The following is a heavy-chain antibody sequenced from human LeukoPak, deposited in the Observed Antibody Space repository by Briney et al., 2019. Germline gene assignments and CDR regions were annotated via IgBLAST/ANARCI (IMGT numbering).Heavy chain of an antibody. J-gene: IGHJ4*02. D-gene: IGHD3-22*01. CDR3: AKDGYYDSSGYYPYYFDY. CDR1: EFTFDDYA. CDR2: IRGDGGGT. V-gene: IGHV3-43*02. Sequence: PGGSLRLSCAASEFTFDDYAMHWVRQTPGKGLEWVSLIRGDGGGTYYADSVKGRFTISRDNSKNSLYLQMNSLRTEDTALYYCAKDGYYDSSGYYPYYFDYCGQGTLVTVSS.